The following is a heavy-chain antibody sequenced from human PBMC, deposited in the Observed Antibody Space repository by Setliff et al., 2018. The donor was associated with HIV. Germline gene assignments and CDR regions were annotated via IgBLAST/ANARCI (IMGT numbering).Heavy chain of an antibody. J-gene: IGHJ3*01. CDR2: IWYDGSNK. D-gene: IGHD3-16*02. CDR3: ARDQLYTKATFDV. V-gene: IGHV3-33*01. Sequence: PGGSLRLSCAASGFTFSSYGMHWVRQAPGKGLEWVAVIWYDGSNKYYADSVKGRFTISRDNSKNTLYLQMNSLRAEDTAVYYCARDQLYTKATFDVWGQGTLVTVSS. CDR1: GFTFSSYG.